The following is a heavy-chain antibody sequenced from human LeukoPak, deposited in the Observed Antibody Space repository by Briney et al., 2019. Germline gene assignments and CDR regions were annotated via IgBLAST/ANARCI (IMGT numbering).Heavy chain of an antibody. D-gene: IGHD6-19*01. V-gene: IGHV1-69*13. CDR3: ARQGIAVAGTSAEYFQH. J-gene: IGHJ1*01. Sequence: SVKVSCKASGGTFSSYAISWVRQAPGQGLEWMGGIIPIFGTANYAQKFQGRVTITADESTSTAYMELSSLRSEDTAVYYCARQGIAVAGTSAEYFQHWGQGTLVTVSS. CDR2: IIPIFGTA. CDR1: GGTFSSYA.